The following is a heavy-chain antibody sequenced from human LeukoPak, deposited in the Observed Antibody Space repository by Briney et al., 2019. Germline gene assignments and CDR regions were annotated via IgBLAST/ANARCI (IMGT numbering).Heavy chain of an antibody. Sequence: ASVKVSCKASGYTFTNYYMHWVRQAPGQGLEWMGIIDPSGGSTTYAQKFQGRVTMTRDTSTSTVYMELTSLRSEDTAMYYCARDWGIQQWPPSYFDYWGQGTLVTVSS. J-gene: IGHJ4*02. CDR3: ARDWGIQQWPPSYFDY. D-gene: IGHD5-18*01. CDR2: IDPSGGST. V-gene: IGHV1-46*01. CDR1: GYTFTNYY.